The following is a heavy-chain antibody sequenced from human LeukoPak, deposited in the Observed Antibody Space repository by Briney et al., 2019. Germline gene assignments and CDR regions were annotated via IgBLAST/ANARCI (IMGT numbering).Heavy chain of an antibody. CDR3: ARRPYTTYLDT. CDR2: IYYSGST. J-gene: IGHJ5*02. D-gene: IGHD2-2*02. Sequence: PSETLSLTCTVSGGSISSYYWSWIRQPPGKGLEWIGYIYYSGSTNYSPSLKSRVTISVDTSKNQFSLKLSSVTAADTAVYYCARRPYTTYLDTWGQGTLVTVSS. V-gene: IGHV4-59*01. CDR1: GGSISSYY.